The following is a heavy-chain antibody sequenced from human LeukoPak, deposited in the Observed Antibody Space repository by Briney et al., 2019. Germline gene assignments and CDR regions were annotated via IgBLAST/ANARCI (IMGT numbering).Heavy chain of an antibody. CDR2: IYYSGST. CDR1: GGSISSYY. J-gene: IGHJ3*02. Sequence: SETLSLTCTVSGGSISSYYSSWIRQPPGKGLEWIGYIYYSGSTNYNPSLKSRVTISVDTSKNQFSLKLSSVTAADTAVYYCARLGHYYDSSGLAETDAFDIWGQGTMVTVSS. CDR3: ARLGHYYDSSGLAETDAFDI. D-gene: IGHD3-22*01. V-gene: IGHV4-59*01.